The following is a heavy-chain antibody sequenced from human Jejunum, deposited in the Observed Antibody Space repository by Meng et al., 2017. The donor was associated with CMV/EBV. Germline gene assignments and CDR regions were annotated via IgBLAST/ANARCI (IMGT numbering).Heavy chain of an antibody. V-gene: IGHV2-5*02. D-gene: IGHD1-26*01. J-gene: IGHJ4*02. CDR2: IYRGDDK. Sequence: QISLKESVPTLVKPTPTLTLTCSFSVFSPSTSGEGVGWIRQPPGKAREWLALIYRGDDKRYSPSLNSRLTIAKDTSKNEVVLTLTNMGPIDTGTYYCAHFVGGYYPSRPDYWGQGTLVTVSS. CDR3: AHFVGGYYPSRPDY. CDR1: VFSPSTSGEG.